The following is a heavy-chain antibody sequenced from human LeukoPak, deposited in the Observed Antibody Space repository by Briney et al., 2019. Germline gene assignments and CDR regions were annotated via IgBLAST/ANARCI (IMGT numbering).Heavy chain of an antibody. D-gene: IGHD6-19*01. Sequence: SETLSLTCTVSGGSISSYYWSWIRQPPGKGLEWIGYMYYSESTNYNPSLKSRVTISVDTSKNQFSLRLSSVTAADTAVYYCARDRASGWGVGWFDPWGQGTLVTVSS. J-gene: IGHJ5*02. CDR3: ARDRASGWGVGWFDP. V-gene: IGHV4-59*01. CDR2: MYYSEST. CDR1: GGSISSYY.